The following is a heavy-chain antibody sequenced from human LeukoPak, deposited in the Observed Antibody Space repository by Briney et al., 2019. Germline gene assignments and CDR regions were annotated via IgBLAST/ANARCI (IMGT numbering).Heavy chain of an antibody. CDR2: IIPIFGTA. Sequence: GASVKVSCKASGGTFSSYAISWVRQAPGQGLEWMGGIIPIFGTANYAQKFQGRVTITADESTSTAYMELSSLRSEDTAVYYCAREPLRRGYSSGWGLWGQGTLVTVSS. V-gene: IGHV1-69*13. J-gene: IGHJ4*02. D-gene: IGHD6-19*01. CDR3: AREPLRRGYSSGWGL. CDR1: GGTFSSYA.